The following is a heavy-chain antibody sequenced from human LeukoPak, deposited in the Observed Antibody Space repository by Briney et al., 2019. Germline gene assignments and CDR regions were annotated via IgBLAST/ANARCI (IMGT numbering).Heavy chain of an antibody. CDR3: AKIGTSRLMVYATY. V-gene: IGHV3-11*04. CDR1: GFTFSSYA. CDR2: ITSSGSTI. D-gene: IGHD2-8*01. Sequence: PGGFLRLSCAVSGFTFSSYAMSWIRQAPGKGLEWVSYITSSGSTISYADSVKGRFTISRDNAKNSLYLQMNSLRVEDTAVYYCAKIGTSRLMVYATYWGQGTLVTVSS. J-gene: IGHJ4*02.